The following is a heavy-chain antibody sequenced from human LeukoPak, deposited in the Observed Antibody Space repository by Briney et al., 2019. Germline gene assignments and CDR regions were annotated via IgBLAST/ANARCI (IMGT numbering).Heavy chain of an antibody. CDR2: INTNSGNP. V-gene: IGHV7-4-1*02. D-gene: IGHD3-10*01. CDR3: ARSRGSGSHYARYYYYYMDV. Sequence: GASVKVSCKASGYTFTGYYMHWVRQAPGQGLEWMGWINTNSGNPTYAQGFTGRFVFSLDTSVSTAYLQISSLKAEDTAVYYCARSRGSGSHYARYYYYYMDVGGKATTVTVSS. J-gene: IGHJ6*03. CDR1: GYTFTGYY.